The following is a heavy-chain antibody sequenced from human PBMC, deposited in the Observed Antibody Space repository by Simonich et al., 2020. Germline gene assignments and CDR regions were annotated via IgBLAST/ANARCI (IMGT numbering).Heavy chain of an antibody. Sequence: QVQLVQSGAEVKKTGASVKVSCKASGYTFTGYYMHCVRQAPGQGRGWVGWIDPNSSGNNYAQKFKGRVTMTRDTSISTAYMELSRLRSDDTAVYYCARDRAARYYYYYYMDVWGKGTTVTVSS. CDR1: GYTFTGYY. D-gene: IGHD6-6*01. J-gene: IGHJ6*03. CDR3: ARDRAARYYYYYYMDV. CDR2: IDPNSSGN. V-gene: IGHV1-2*02.